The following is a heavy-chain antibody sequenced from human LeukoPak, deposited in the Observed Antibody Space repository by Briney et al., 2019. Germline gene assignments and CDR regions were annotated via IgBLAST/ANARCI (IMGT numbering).Heavy chain of an antibody. CDR1: GGSISSGSYY. Sequence: SQTLSLTCTVSGGSISSGSYYWSWIRQPAGKGLDWIGRIYTSGSTNYNPFLKSRVTISVDTSKNQFALKLSSVTAADTAVYYCAGGTAVAGTNWFDPWGQGTLVTVSS. V-gene: IGHV4-61*02. D-gene: IGHD6-19*01. J-gene: IGHJ5*02. CDR3: AGGTAVAGTNWFDP. CDR2: IYTSGST.